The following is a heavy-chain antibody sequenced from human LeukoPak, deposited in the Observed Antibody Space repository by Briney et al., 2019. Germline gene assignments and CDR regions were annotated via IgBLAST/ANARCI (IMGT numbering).Heavy chain of an antibody. CDR1: GGSFSGYY. D-gene: IGHD3-10*02. CDR2: INHSGST. Sequence: PSETLSLTCAVYGGSFSGYYWSWIRQPPGKGLEWIGEINHSGSTNYNPSLKSRVTISVDTSKNQFSLKLSSVTAADTAVYYCGRGRRLVRGVPNWFDPWGQGTLVTVSS. V-gene: IGHV4-34*01. J-gene: IGHJ5*02. CDR3: GRGRRLVRGVPNWFDP.